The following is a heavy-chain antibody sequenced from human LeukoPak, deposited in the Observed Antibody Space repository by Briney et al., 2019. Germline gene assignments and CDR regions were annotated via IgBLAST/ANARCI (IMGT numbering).Heavy chain of an antibody. D-gene: IGHD5-24*01. Sequence: PGGSLRLSCAASGFTFSSYAMSWVRQAPGKGLEWVSYISSSSSTIYYADSVKGRFTISRDNAKNSLYLQMNSLRAEDTAVYYCASMPLEMATTGHGYWGQGTLVTVSS. J-gene: IGHJ4*02. CDR1: GFTFSSYA. CDR2: ISSSSSTI. V-gene: IGHV3-48*01. CDR3: ASMPLEMATTGHGY.